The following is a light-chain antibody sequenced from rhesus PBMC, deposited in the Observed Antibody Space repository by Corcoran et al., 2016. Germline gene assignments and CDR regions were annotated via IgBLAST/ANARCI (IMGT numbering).Light chain of an antibody. V-gene: IGKV3-42*03. CDR1: QTVSRS. J-gene: IGKJ2*01. Sequence: EIVMTQSPATLSLSPGERATLSCRASQTVSRSLAWYQKKTGQPPRPPIYVASTMATGIQDRFSCSGSWTDFTLTISSLEPEDFAVDYCQHYTIWPYTFGQGTKVEI. CDR3: QHYTIWPYT. CDR2: VAS.